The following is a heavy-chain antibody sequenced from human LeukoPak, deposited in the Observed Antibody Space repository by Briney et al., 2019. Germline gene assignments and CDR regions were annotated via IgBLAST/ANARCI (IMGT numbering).Heavy chain of an antibody. CDR3: ARKENVYYYFDY. Sequence: SETLSLTCIVSGGSISSYFWSWIRQPPGKGLEWIGYISNSGSTNYNPSLKSRVTISADTSKNQFSLKLSSVTAVDTAVYYCARKENVYYYFDYWGQGTLVTVSS. J-gene: IGHJ4*02. V-gene: IGHV4-59*12. CDR2: ISNSGST. D-gene: IGHD3-10*01. CDR1: GGSISSYF.